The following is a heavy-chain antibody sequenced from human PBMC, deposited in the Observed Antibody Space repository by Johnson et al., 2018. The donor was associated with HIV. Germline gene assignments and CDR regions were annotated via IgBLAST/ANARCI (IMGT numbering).Heavy chain of an antibody. CDR2: IWYDGSNK. CDR3: AKDRGLSPPGDAFDI. CDR1: RFSFSNYG. J-gene: IGHJ3*02. Sequence: HVQLVESGGGVVQPGRSLRLSCAASRFSFSNYGMHWVRQAPGKGLEWVAVIWYDGSNKYYADSVKGRLTISRDNSKNTLYRQMNNLRAEDTALYYCAKDRGLSPPGDAFDIWGQGTMVTVSS. V-gene: IGHV3-33*06. D-gene: IGHD3/OR15-3a*01.